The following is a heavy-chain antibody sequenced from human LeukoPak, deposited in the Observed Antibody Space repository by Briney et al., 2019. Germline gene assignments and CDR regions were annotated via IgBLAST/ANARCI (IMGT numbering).Heavy chain of an antibody. CDR3: AREFVPPGAGTIYYYGMDV. D-gene: IGHD1/OR15-1a*01. V-gene: IGHV3-30-3*01. J-gene: IGHJ6*02. CDR2: ISYDGSNK. CDR1: GFTFSSYA. Sequence: PGRFLRLSCAASGFTFSSYAMHWVRQAPGKGLEWVAVISYDGSNKYYADSVKGRFTISRDNSKNTLYLQMNSLRAEDTAVYYCAREFVPPGAGTIYYYGMDVWGQGTTVTVSS.